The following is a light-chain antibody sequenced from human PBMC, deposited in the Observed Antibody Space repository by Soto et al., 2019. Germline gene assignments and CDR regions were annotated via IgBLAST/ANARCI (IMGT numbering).Light chain of an antibody. J-gene: IGLJ3*02. V-gene: IGLV1-44*01. CDR2: SDS. CDR3: AAWDDSLNGWV. CDR1: SSNIGSNI. Sequence: QSVLTQPPSASGTPGQRVTISCFGSSSNIGSNIINWYQQFPGTPPKLLIYSDSQRPSGVPDRFSGSKSGTSASLAISGLQSEDEADYHCAAWDDSLNGWVFGGGTKVTVL.